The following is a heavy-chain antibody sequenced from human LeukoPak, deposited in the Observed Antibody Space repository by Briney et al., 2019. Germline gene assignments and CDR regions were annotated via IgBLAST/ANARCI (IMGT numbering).Heavy chain of an antibody. CDR3: ARGYDSSGYFGLEYFQH. D-gene: IGHD3-22*01. CDR2: IIPIFGTA. V-gene: IGHV1-69*13. CDR1: GGTFISYA. Sequence: GASVKVSCKASGGTFISYAISWVRQAPGQGLEWMGGIIPIFGTANYAQKFQGRVTITADESTSTAYMELSSLRSEDTAVYYCARGYDSSGYFGLEYFQHWGQGTLVTVSS. J-gene: IGHJ1*01.